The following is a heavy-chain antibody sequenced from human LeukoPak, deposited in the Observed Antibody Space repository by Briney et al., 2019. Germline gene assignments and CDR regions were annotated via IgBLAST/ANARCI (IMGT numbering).Heavy chain of an antibody. Sequence: GASVKVSCKASGYTFTGYYIHWVRQPPGQGLEWMGLINPDSGGTNYAQKFQGRVTMTTDTSMSTAYMEVSRLTSDDTAVYYCARAGGRSWFDPWGQGTLVTVSS. CDR2: INPDSGGT. J-gene: IGHJ5*02. CDR3: ARAGGRSWFDP. V-gene: IGHV1-2*02. CDR1: GYTFTGYY.